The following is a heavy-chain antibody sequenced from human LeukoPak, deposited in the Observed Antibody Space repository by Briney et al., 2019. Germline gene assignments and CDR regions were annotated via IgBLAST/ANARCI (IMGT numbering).Heavy chain of an antibody. V-gene: IGHV1-8*01. CDR3: ARGRGWLPQNDY. CDR2: MNPNSGNT. J-gene: IGHJ4*02. Sequence: ASWEAACNASGYTFTSYVINWVPHATGQGLEWMGWMNPNSGNTGYAQKFQGRVTMTRNTSISTAYMELSSLRSEDTAVYYCARGRGWLPQNDYWGQGTLVTVSS. D-gene: IGHD5-24*01. CDR1: GYTFTSYV.